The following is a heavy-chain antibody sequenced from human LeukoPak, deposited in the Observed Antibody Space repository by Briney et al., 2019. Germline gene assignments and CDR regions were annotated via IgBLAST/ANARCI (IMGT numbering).Heavy chain of an antibody. CDR3: ARDDPVRGGSWGYFDY. Sequence: PGGSLRLSCAASGFTFSSYWMSWVRQAPGKGLEWVANIKQDGSEKYYVDSVKGRFTISRDSAKNSLYLQMNSLRAEDTAVYYCARDDPVRGGSWGYFDYWGQGTLVTVSS. V-gene: IGHV3-7*01. CDR2: IKQDGSEK. J-gene: IGHJ4*02. D-gene: IGHD6-13*01. CDR1: GFTFSSYW.